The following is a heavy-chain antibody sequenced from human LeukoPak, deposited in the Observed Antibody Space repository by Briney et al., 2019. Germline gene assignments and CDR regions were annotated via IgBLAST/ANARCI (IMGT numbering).Heavy chain of an antibody. J-gene: IGHJ3*02. V-gene: IGHV1-18*01. Sequence: GASVKVSCKAFGYTFDTSSITWVRQAPGQRLEWVGWISPNNGNTHYAQGVQGKVTMTTDTSRSTAYMELRSLGSDDTAVYYCTRVRNSNNWWGPFDIWGQGTMVTVSS. CDR2: ISPNNGNT. CDR1: GYTFDTSS. CDR3: TRVRNSNNWWGPFDI. D-gene: IGHD1-1*01.